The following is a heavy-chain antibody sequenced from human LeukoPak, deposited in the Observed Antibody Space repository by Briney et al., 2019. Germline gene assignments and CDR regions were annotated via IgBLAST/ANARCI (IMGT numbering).Heavy chain of an antibody. CDR3: AREVYDFWSGYPPGGISAYYYMDV. V-gene: IGHV1-8*01. CDR1: GYTFTSYD. J-gene: IGHJ6*03. CDR2: MNPNSGNT. Sequence: ASVKVSCKASGYTFTSYDINWVRQATEQGLEWMGWMNPNSGNTGYAQKFQGRVTMTRNTSISTAYMELSSLRSEDTAVYYCAREVYDFWSGYPPGGISAYYYMDVWGKGTTVTVSS. D-gene: IGHD3-3*01.